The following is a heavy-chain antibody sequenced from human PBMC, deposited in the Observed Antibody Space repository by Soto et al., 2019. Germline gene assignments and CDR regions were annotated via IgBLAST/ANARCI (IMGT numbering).Heavy chain of an antibody. CDR3: ARDSEQAVPFAIPRSDP. V-gene: IGHV3-33*01. CDR1: GFTFSSYG. D-gene: IGHD2-2*02. Sequence: GGSLRLSCAASGFTFSSYGMHWVRQAPGKGLEWVAVIWYDGSSKYYADSVKGRFTISRDNSKNTLYLQMNSLRAEDTAVYYCARDSEQAVPFAIPRSDPWGHGALVTISS. CDR2: IWYDGSSK. J-gene: IGHJ5*02.